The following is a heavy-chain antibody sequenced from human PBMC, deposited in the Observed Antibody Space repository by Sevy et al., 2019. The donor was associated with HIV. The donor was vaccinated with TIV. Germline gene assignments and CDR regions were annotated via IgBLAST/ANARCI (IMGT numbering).Heavy chain of an antibody. CDR3: ARDALLRGGYLDY. Sequence: ASVKVSCKASGYTFTGYYIHWVRQAPGQGLEWMGWINPKSGGTNYAQKFQGRVTMTRDTSISTAYMELSRLRSDDTAVYYCARDALLRGGYLDYWGQGTLVTVSS. D-gene: IGHD3-10*01. CDR1: GYTFTGYY. CDR2: INPKSGGT. J-gene: IGHJ4*02. V-gene: IGHV1-2*02.